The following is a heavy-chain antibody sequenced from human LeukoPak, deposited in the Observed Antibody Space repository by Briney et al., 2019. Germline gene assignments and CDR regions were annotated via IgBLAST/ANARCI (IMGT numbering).Heavy chain of an antibody. J-gene: IGHJ3*02. V-gene: IGHV1-46*03. D-gene: IGHD5-18*01. CDR3: ASNSGYSYGLGNDAFDI. Sequence: ASVKVSCKASGGTFSSYTISWVRQAPGQGLEWMGIINPSGGSTSYAQKFQGRVTMTRDTSTSTVYMELSSLRSEDTAVYYCASNSGYSYGLGNDAFDIWGQGTMVTVSS. CDR2: INPSGGST. CDR1: GGTFSSYT.